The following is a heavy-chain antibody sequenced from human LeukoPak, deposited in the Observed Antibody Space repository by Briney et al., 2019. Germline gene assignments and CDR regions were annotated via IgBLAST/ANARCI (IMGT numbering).Heavy chain of an antibody. J-gene: IGHJ4*02. V-gene: IGHV4-39*07. Sequence: SETLSLTCSVSGGSISSYYWSWIRQPPGKGLEWIGSIYYSGSTYYNPSLKSRVTISVDTSKNQFSLKLSPVTAADTAVYYCARAVAVTTFDYWGQGTLVTVSS. CDR3: ARAVAVTTFDY. D-gene: IGHD4-17*01. CDR2: IYYSGST. CDR1: GGSISSYY.